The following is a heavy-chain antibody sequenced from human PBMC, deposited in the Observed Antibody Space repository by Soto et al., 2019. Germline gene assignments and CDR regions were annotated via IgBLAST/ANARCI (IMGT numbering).Heavy chain of an antibody. V-gene: IGHV3-9*01. Sequence: SEAGGTNSVNHGRHRLSKKKGEGLEWVSGISWNSGSIGYADSVKGRFTISRDNAKNSLYLQMNSLRAEDTALYYCAIDLWHAVGAAAGLGMDVWGQGILVTVSS. J-gene: IGHJ6*02. CDR1: GTNSVNHG. D-gene: IGHD1-26*01. CDR3: AIDLWHAVGAAAGLGMDV. CDR2: ISWNSGSI.